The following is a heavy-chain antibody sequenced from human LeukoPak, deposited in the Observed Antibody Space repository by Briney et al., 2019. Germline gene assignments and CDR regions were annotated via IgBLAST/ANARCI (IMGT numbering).Heavy chain of an antibody. J-gene: IGHJ4*02. V-gene: IGHV3-21*01. CDR2: VSSCKSYI. D-gene: IGHD1-26*01. Sequence: GGSLRLSCAASGFSFSSYSMNWVRQPPGKGLEWVSSVSSCKSYIFYADAVKGRFTIPRDNAKDSLYLEMTSLSAEDTAVYYCASGSPAGDYWGQGTLVTVSS. CDR1: GFSFSSYS. CDR3: ASGSPAGDY.